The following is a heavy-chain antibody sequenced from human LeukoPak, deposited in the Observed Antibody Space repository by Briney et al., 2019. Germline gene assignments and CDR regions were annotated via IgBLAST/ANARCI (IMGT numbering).Heavy chain of an antibody. V-gene: IGHV1-69*06. J-gene: IGHJ6*03. D-gene: IGHD1-26*01. Sequence: SVKVSCKASGGTFSSYAISWVRQAPGQGLEWMGGIIPIFGTANYAQKFQGRVTITADKSTSTAYMELSSLRSEDTAVYYCARGPPGGSFDYMDVWGKGTTVTVSS. CDR2: IIPIFGTA. CDR3: ARGPPGGSFDYMDV. CDR1: GGTFSSYA.